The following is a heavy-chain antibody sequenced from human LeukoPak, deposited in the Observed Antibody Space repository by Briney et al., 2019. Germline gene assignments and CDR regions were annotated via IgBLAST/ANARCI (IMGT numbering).Heavy chain of an antibody. CDR1: GFIVSSNY. V-gene: IGHV3-66*01. Sequence: PGGSLRLSCVVSGFIVSSNYMSWVRQAPGKGLEWVSVIYSGGSTYYADSVKGRFTISRDNSKNMLYLQMNSLRVEDTAVYYCARDRRHGGWLLAFDFWGQGTMVTVSS. CDR2: IYSGGST. J-gene: IGHJ3*01. CDR3: ARDRRHGGWLLAFDF. D-gene: IGHD3-16*01.